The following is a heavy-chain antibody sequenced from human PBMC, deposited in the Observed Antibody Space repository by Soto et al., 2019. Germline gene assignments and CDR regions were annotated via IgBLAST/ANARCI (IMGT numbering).Heavy chain of an antibody. CDR2: IRSSGSTI. Sequence: GGSLRLSCAASGFTFSSYEMNWVRQAPGKGLEWVSYIRSSGSTIYYADSVKGRFTISRDNAKNSLYLQMNSLRAEDTAVYYCARAPPTGEGDWGQGTLVTVSS. J-gene: IGHJ4*02. CDR1: GFTFSSYE. D-gene: IGHD7-27*01. CDR3: ARAPPTGEGD. V-gene: IGHV3-48*03.